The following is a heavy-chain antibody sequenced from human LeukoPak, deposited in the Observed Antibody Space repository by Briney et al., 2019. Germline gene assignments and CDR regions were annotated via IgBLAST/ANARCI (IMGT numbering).Heavy chain of an antibody. CDR1: GFTFSSYG. V-gene: IGHV3-30*02. J-gene: IGHJ4*02. CDR2: IPYDGSKK. D-gene: IGHD2-2*01. CDR3: AKDHCSSTGCDGSPGY. Sequence: GGSLRVSSAASGFTFSSYGMHWVRQAPGKGLEWVAFIPYDGSKKYYADSVKGRFTISRDNSKNTLYLQMNSLRAEDTAVYYCAKDHCSSTGCDGSPGYWGQGALVTVSS.